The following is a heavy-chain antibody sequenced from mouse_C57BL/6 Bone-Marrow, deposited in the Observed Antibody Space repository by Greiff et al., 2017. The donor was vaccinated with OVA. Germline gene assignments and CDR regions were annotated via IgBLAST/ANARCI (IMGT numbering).Heavy chain of an antibody. Sequence: VKLMESGPELVKPGASVKISCKASGYSFTSYYIHWVKQRPGQGLEWIGWIYPGSGNTKYNEKFKGKATLTADTSSSTAYMQLSSLTSEDSAVYYCARGALRSWFAYWGQGTLVTVSA. CDR3: ARGALRSWFAY. CDR2: IYPGSGNT. CDR1: GYSFTSYY. V-gene: IGHV1-66*01. J-gene: IGHJ3*01. D-gene: IGHD1-1*01.